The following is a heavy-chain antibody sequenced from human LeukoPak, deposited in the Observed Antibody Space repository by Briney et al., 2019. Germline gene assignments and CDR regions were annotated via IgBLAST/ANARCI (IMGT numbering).Heavy chain of an antibody. CDR3: ARDPGDCSNGVCYLFDY. CDR1: GGSISSGSYY. J-gene: IGHJ4*02. Sequence: PSETLSLTCTVSGGSISSGSYYWSWIRQPAGKGLEWIGRIYTSGSTNYNPSLKSPVTISVDTSKNQFSLKLSSVTAADTAVYYCARDPGDCSNGVCYLFDYWGQGTLVTVSS. CDR2: IYTSGST. V-gene: IGHV4-61*02. D-gene: IGHD2-8*01.